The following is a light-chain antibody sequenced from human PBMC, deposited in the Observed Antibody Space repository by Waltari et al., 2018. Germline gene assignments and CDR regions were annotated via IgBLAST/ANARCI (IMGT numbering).Light chain of an antibody. CDR2: YDN. Sequence: SYVLTQPPSVSVAPGETANLICGGDNIGSKSVHWYHQKPGQAPVLVIYYDNDRPAGIPARFPGSNSGNTATLTIARVEAGDEADYFCQVWDTGSDQVVFGGGTKLSVL. V-gene: IGLV3-21*04. J-gene: IGLJ2*01. CDR1: NIGSKS. CDR3: QVWDTGSDQVV.